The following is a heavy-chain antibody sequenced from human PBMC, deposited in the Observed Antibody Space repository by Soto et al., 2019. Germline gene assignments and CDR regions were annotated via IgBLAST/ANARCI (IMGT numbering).Heavy chain of an antibody. J-gene: IGHJ4*02. CDR3: AKVYPTRCFAHVDC. D-gene: IGHD2-2*01. CDR2: ISWNSGNI. Sequence: EVQLAESGGGLVQPGRSLRLPCAASAFTFGDYAMHWVRQAPEKGLEWVSCISWNSGNIVYVDSVEGRFTISRDNAKNSLYLQMNSLRPEDTAFYYCAKVYPTRCFAHVDCWGQGALVTVSS. CDR1: AFTFGDYA. V-gene: IGHV3-9*01.